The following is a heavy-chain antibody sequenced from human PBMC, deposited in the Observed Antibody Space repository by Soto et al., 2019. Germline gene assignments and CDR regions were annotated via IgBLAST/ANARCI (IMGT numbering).Heavy chain of an antibody. CDR1: GFTLSSYW. D-gene: IGHD2-2*02. V-gene: IGHV3-74*01. Sequence: EVQLVESGGGLVQPGGSLRLSCAASGFTLSSYWMHWVRQAPGKGLVWVSRINSDGSSTSYADSVKGRFTISRDNAKNTLYLQMNSLRVEDTAVYYCARELPTAIRGGYYYSYGMDVWGQGTTVTVSS. J-gene: IGHJ6*02. CDR3: ARELPTAIRGGYYYSYGMDV. CDR2: INSDGSST.